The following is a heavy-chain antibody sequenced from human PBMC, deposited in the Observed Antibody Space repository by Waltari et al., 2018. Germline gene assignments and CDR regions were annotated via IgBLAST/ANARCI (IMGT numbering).Heavy chain of an antibody. CDR1: GYRFTTYW. Sequence: EVQLVQSGAEVKKPGESLKISCKGSGYRFTTYWIGWVRQMPGKGLEWMGIIYPGDSDTRYSPSFQGQVTISADKSISTAYLQWSSLKASDTAMYYCARLNHDSSGYYYWFDPWGQGTLVTVSS. CDR2: IYPGDSDT. D-gene: IGHD3-22*01. V-gene: IGHV5-51*01. J-gene: IGHJ5*02. CDR3: ARLNHDSSGYYYWFDP.